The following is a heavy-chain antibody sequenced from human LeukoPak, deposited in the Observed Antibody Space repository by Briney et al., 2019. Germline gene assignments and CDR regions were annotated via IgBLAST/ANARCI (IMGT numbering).Heavy chain of an antibody. J-gene: IGHJ4*02. D-gene: IGHD1-26*01. CDR1: GFIFSSYG. CDR3: ARELPPLVKYYFDY. V-gene: IGHV3-33*01. Sequence: GGPLRLSCAASGFIFSSYGMHWVRQAPGKGLEWVAVIWYDGSNKYYADSVKGRFTTSRDNSKNTLYLQMNSLRAEDSAVYYCARELPPLVKYYFDYWGQGTLVTVSS. CDR2: IWYDGSNK.